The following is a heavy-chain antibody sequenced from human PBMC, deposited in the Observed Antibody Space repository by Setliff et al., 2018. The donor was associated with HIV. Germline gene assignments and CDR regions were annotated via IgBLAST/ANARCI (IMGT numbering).Heavy chain of an antibody. CDR3: ARHGPELLWFGGSWFDP. J-gene: IGHJ5*02. CDR2: IYHSGST. Sequence: PSETLSLTCVASGYSISSGYYWGWIRQPPGKGLEWIGSIYHSGSTYYNPSLKSRVTISVDTSKNQFSLKLSSVTAAATAVYYCARHGPELLWFGGSWFDPWGQGTLVTVSS. V-gene: IGHV4-38-2*01. CDR1: GYSISSGYY. D-gene: IGHD3-10*01.